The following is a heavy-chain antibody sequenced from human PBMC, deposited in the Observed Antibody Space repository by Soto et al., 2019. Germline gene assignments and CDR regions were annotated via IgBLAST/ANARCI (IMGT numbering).Heavy chain of an antibody. CDR2: IYWDDDK. J-gene: IGHJ4*02. Sequence: QITLRESGPTLVQPTQTLTLTCTLSGVSLTTSGVGVGWIRQPPGKALEWLALIYWDDDKRFSPSLKSRLAITRDTSNNQVVMTRTDMAPVDTAIYYCAHRQRTVVVGAPFDLWGQGSQVTVSS. CDR3: AHRQRTVVVGAPFDL. CDR1: GVSLTTSGVG. V-gene: IGHV2-5*02. D-gene: IGHD2-15*01.